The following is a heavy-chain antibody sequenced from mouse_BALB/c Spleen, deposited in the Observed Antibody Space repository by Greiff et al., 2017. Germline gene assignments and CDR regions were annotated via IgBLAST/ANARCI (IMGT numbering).Heavy chain of an antibody. V-gene: IGHV1S137*01. J-gene: IGHJ4*01. D-gene: IGHD5-1*01. CDR1: GYTFTDYA. Sequence: QVQLQQSGAELVRPGVSVKISCKGSGYTFTDYAMHWVKQSHAKSLEWIGVISTYYGDASYNQKFKGKATMTVDKSSSTAYMELARLTSEDSAIYYCAREYGRAMDYWGQGTLVTVSS. CDR3: AREYGRAMDY. CDR2: ISTYYGDA.